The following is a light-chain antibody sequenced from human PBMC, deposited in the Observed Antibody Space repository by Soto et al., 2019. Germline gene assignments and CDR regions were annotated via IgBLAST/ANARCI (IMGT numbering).Light chain of an antibody. CDR1: SSNIGNNF. CDR2: DNN. CDR3: GTWDSSLSAWG. Sequence: QSVLTQPPSMSAAPGQKVTISCSGSSSNIGNNFVSWYQQLPGTAPKLLIYDNNKRPSGIPDRFSASKSGTSATLGITGLQTGDEADYYCGTWDSSLSAWGFGGGTKLTV. V-gene: IGLV1-51*01. J-gene: IGLJ3*02.